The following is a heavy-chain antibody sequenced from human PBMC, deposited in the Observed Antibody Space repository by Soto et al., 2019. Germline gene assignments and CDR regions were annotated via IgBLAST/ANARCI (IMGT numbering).Heavy chain of an antibody. Sequence: HGGSLRLSCTASGFTFSTYVMHWVRQARGKGLEWVAVLSYDGSNKYYADSVKGRFTISRDNSKATLYLQMNSLRAEDTAVYYCARDFYYGSGSYPGYWGQGTLVTGS. CDR3: ARDFYYGSGSYPGY. V-gene: IGHV3-30-3*01. D-gene: IGHD3-10*01. CDR1: GFTFSTYV. CDR2: LSYDGSNK. J-gene: IGHJ4*02.